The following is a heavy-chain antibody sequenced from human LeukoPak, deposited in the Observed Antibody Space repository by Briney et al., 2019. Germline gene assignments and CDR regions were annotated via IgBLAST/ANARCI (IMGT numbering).Heavy chain of an antibody. CDR3: ARSEGYCSSTSCYRDHYYYYMDV. Sequence: GGSLRLSCAASGFTFSSYAMHWVRQAPGKGLEWVAVISYDGSNKYYADSVKGRFTISRDNSKNTLYLQMNSLRAEDTAVYYCARSEGYCSSTSCYRDHYYYYMDVWGKGTTVTVSS. J-gene: IGHJ6*03. CDR1: GFTFSSYA. D-gene: IGHD2-2*02. CDR2: ISYDGSNK. V-gene: IGHV3-30-3*01.